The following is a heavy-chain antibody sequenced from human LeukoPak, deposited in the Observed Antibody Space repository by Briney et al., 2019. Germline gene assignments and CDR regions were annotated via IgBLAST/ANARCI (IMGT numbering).Heavy chain of an antibody. CDR1: GYTFTSYY. CDR2: INPSGGST. CDR3: AREEYSSSGCDY. D-gene: IGHD6-6*01. J-gene: IGHJ4*02. Sequence: GASVKVSCKASGYTFTSYYMHWVRQAPGQGLEWMGIINPSGGSTSYAQKFQGRVTMTRDMSTSTAYMELRSLRSDDTAVYYCAREEYSSSGCDYWGQGTLVTVSS. V-gene: IGHV1-46*01.